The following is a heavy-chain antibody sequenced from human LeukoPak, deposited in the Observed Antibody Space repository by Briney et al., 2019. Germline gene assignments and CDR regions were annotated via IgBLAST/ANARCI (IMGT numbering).Heavy chain of an antibody. J-gene: IGHJ3*02. CDR1: GFSFSSHW. CDR2: INSDGSSI. Sequence: GGSLRLSCAAAGFSFSSHWMLWVRQAPGKGLVWVSRINSDGSSISYADSVKGRFTISRDNAKNTLYLQMNSLRAEDTAVYYCVSSEWYAAFDIWGQGTIVTVSS. CDR3: VSSEWYAAFDI. D-gene: IGHD6-19*01. V-gene: IGHV3-74*01.